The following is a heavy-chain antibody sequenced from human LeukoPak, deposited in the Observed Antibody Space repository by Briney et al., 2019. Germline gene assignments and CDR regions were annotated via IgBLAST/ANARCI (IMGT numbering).Heavy chain of an antibody. CDR3: ARGSGGYDFGLLSDFDY. V-gene: IGHV3-48*01. D-gene: IGHD5-12*01. CDR1: GFTFSTYG. Sequence: GGSLRLSCAASGFTFSTYGMNWVRQPPGKGLEWVSYISSSGTTIYYADSVKGRFSISRHNAKKSLYLQMNSLRAEDTAVYYCARGSGGYDFGLLSDFDYWGQGTLVTVSS. J-gene: IGHJ4*02. CDR2: ISSSGTTI.